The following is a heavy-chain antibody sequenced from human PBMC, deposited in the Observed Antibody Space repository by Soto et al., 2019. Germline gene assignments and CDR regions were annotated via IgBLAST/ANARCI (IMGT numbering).Heavy chain of an antibody. D-gene: IGHD3-3*01. CDR2: IYSGGST. CDR1: GFTVSSNF. J-gene: IGHJ6*02. CDR3: ARDSRYDFWRGYPRPYTMDV. V-gene: IGHV3-53*01. Sequence: PGGSLRLSCVASGFTVSSNFMSWVRQAPGKGLEWVSVIYSGGSTYYADSVKGRFTISRDNAKSSLYLQMDSLRAEDTAVYYCARDSRYDFWRGYPRPYTMDVWGQGTTVTVSS.